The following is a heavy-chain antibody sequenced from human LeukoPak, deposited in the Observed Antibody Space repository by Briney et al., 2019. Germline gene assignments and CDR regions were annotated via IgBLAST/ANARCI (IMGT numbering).Heavy chain of an antibody. Sequence: APVKASCNASGYTFTPYGISWVRQAAGHGLEWLGWISAYNGNTNYAQKLQGRVTMTTDTSTSTAYMELRSLRSDDTAVYYCTRDSSSWYQIYYFYCMDVWGQGTTVTVSS. CDR2: ISAYNGNT. J-gene: IGHJ6*02. CDR3: TRDSSSWYQIYYFYCMDV. V-gene: IGHV1-18*01. CDR1: GYTFTPYG. D-gene: IGHD6-13*01.